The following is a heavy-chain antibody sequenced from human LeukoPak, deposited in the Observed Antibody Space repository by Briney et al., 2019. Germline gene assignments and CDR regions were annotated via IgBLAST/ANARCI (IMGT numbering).Heavy chain of an antibody. CDR3: ARDRIRGSSSSWGWGFDY. D-gene: IGHD6-6*01. J-gene: IGHJ4*02. CDR2: IWYDGSKQ. V-gene: IGHV3-33*08. CDR1: GFTVSTFG. Sequence: GGSLTLSCSASGFTVSTFGMHWVRQAPGKGLEWVALIWYDGSKQYYADSVQGRFTISRDNSKNTLYLQMNSLRAEDTAVYYCARDRIRGSSSSWGWGFDYWGQGTLVTVSS.